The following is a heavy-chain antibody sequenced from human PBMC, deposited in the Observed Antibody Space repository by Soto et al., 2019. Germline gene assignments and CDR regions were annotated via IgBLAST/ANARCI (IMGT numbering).Heavy chain of an antibody. J-gene: IGHJ6*03. V-gene: IGHV4-59*08. Sequence: QVQLQESGPGLVKPSETLSLTCTVSGGSISSYYWSWIRQPPGKGLEWIGYIYYSGSTNYNPSLKSRVTISVDTSKNQFSLKLSSVTAADTAVYYCVRAGAVSYYYYMDVWGKGTTVTVSS. CDR2: IYYSGST. D-gene: IGHD6-19*01. CDR1: GGSISSYY. CDR3: VRAGAVSYYYYMDV.